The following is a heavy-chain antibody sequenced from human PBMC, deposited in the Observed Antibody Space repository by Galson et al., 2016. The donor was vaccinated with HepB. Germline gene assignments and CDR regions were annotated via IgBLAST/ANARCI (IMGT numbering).Heavy chain of an antibody. CDR1: GGSFSNSY. CDR2: ISDSGST. Sequence: SETLSLTCAVNGGSFSNSYWRWIRQPPGKGLEWIGEISDSGSTHYNPALKSRATISVHTTMRMFSVKLTSVTAADTAVYYCARGVDNFNFQPFDIWGQGTSVTVSS. V-gene: IGHV4-34*01. J-gene: IGHJ3*02. CDR3: ARGVDNFNFQPFDI. D-gene: IGHD1-20*01.